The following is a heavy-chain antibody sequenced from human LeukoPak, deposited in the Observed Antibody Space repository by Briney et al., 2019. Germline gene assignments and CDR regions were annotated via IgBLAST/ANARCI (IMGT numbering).Heavy chain of an antibody. J-gene: IGHJ2*01. V-gene: IGHV3-21*01. Sequence: PGGSLRLSCAASGFTFSSYSMNWVRQAPGKGLEWVSSISSSSSYIYYADSVKGRFTISRDNAKNSLYLQMNSLRAEDTAVYYCARDRRFCSGGSCPYWYFDLWGRGTLVTVSS. CDR1: GFTFSSYS. D-gene: IGHD2-15*01. CDR2: ISSSSSYI. CDR3: ARDRRFCSGGSCPYWYFDL.